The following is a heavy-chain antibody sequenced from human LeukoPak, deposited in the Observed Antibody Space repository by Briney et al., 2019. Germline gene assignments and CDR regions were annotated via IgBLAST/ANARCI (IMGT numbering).Heavy chain of an antibody. V-gene: IGHV3-74*01. CDR1: GFTFSSNW. Sequence: PGGSLRLSCVASGFTFSSNWMHWVRQAPGKGLVWVSRINSDGSSTAYADSVKGRFTISRDNAKNTLYLQMNSLRAEDTAVYYCAGVLVGANPKYHWGQGTLVTVSS. D-gene: IGHD4/OR15-4a*01. CDR2: INSDGSST. J-gene: IGHJ5*02. CDR3: AGVLVGANPKYH.